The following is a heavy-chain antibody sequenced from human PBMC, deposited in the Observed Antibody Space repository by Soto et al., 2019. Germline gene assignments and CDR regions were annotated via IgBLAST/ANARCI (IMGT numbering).Heavy chain of an antibody. CDR1: GFTFNTFP. CDR2: ISSNSDAM. D-gene: IGHD3-10*01. J-gene: IGHJ3*02. CDR3: VRDYKYGFDM. V-gene: IGHV3-48*01. Sequence: EVQLVESGGGFVQPGGSLRLSCAASGFTFNTFPMNWVRLAPGKGLEWLSHISSNSDAMYYADSVTGRFTIARDNARKSLYLQMNSLIFDDKAVYYFVRDYKYGFDMWGQGTMVTVSS.